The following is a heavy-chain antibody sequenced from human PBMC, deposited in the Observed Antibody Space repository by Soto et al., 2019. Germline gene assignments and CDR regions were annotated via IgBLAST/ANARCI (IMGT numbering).Heavy chain of an antibody. CDR3: ARDFKAPNDAWAFDY. CDR1: GASISSSDW. CDR2: IHHSGNI. D-gene: IGHD3-16*01. V-gene: IGHV4-4*02. Sequence: QVQLQESGPGLVMPSGTLSLTCAVSGASISSSDWWNWVRQPPGKGLEWIGAIHHSGNIIYNPSLKSRVTISVDDSRNHFSLKMTSVTAADTAVYYCARDFKAPNDAWAFDYWGQGALVTVSS. J-gene: IGHJ4*02.